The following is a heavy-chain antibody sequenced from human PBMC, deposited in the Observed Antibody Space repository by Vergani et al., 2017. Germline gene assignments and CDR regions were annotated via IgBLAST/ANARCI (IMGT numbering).Heavy chain of an antibody. CDR2: IYSGGST. D-gene: IGHD3-22*01. CDR3: ARSPYDSSGYYRGFFDY. J-gene: IGHJ4*02. V-gene: IGHV3-23*03. CDR1: GFTFSSYA. Sequence: EVQLLESGGGLVQPGGSLRLSCAASGFTFSSYAMSWVRQAPGKGLEWVSVIYSGGSTYYADSVKGRFTISRDNSKNTLYLQMNSLRAEDTAVYYCARSPYDSSGYYRGFFDYWGQGTLVTVSS.